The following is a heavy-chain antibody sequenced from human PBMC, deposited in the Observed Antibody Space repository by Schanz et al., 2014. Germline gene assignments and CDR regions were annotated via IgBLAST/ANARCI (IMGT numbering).Heavy chain of an antibody. V-gene: IGHV3-72*01. CDR2: VRNTRNSDTI. Sequence: EVQLVESGGGLVQPGGSLRLSCAVSGFTVSDHYMDWVRQAPGKGLEWLGRVRNTRNSDTIEYAASVEGRFTISRDESKNSVSLQMNSLQTDDTAVYYCFSMHYGNSVSWGQGTLVTVSS. CDR1: GFTVSDHY. CDR3: FSMHYGNSVS. D-gene: IGHD1-7*01. J-gene: IGHJ5*02.